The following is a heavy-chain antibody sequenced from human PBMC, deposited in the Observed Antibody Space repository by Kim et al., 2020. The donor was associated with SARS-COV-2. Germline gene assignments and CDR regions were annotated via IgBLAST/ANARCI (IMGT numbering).Heavy chain of an antibody. J-gene: IGHJ4*02. Sequence: ASVKVSCKASGYTFTSYGISWVRQAPGQGLEWMGWISAYNGNTNYAQKLQGRVTMTTDTSTSTAYMELRSLRSDDTAVYYCARDLHRVYYDSSGYKHFDYWGQGTLVTVSS. D-gene: IGHD3-22*01. V-gene: IGHV1-18*04. CDR3: ARDLHRVYYDSSGYKHFDY. CDR1: GYTFTSYG. CDR2: ISAYNGNT.